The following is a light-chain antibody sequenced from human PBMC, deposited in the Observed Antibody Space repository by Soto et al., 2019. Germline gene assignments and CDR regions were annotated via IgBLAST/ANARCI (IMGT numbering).Light chain of an antibody. V-gene: IGKV1-5*01. J-gene: IGKJ1*01. Sequence: DFQLTQSPPTLSASVGDRVTITCRASQSISRTLAWYQQKPGKAPKLLIFEASTLESGVPSRFSGSGSGTEFTLTVSILQPDDLATYYCQQYNLFATFGQGTKVDSK. CDR1: QSISRT. CDR3: QQYNLFAT. CDR2: EAS.